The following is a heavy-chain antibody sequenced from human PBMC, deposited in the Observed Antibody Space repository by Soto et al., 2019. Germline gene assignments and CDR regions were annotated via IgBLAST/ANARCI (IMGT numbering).Heavy chain of an antibody. V-gene: IGHV4-30-4*01. CDR2: IYYGGIT. D-gene: IGHD5-12*01. CDR1: GGSVTSGDYY. CDR3: ARQYGGYEYYFDY. J-gene: IGHJ4*02. Sequence: SETLSLTCTVSGGSVTSGDYYWSWIRQPPGKGLEWIGYIYYGGITNYNPSLKTRVTISIDTSKKQFSLKLNSAAAADTAVYYCARQYGGYEYYFDYWGQGILVTVPQ.